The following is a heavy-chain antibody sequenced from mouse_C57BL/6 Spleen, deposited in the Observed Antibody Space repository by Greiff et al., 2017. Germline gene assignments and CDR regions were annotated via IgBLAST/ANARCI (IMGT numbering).Heavy chain of an antibody. D-gene: IGHD2-3*01. J-gene: IGHJ2*01. CDR1: GFTFTDYY. Sequence: EVKLQESGGGLVQPGGSLSLSCAASGFTFTDYYMSWVRQPPGKGLEWLGFIRNKTNGYTTEYSASVKGRFTISRDNSQSILYLQMNALRAEDSATYYCARSFYDGYYFDYWGQGTTLTVSS. V-gene: IGHV7-3*01. CDR2: IRNKTNGYTT. CDR3: ARSFYDGYYFDY.